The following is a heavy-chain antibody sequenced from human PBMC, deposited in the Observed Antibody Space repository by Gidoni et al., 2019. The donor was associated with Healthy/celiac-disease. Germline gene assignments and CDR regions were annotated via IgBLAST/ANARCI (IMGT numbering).Heavy chain of an antibody. J-gene: IGHJ4*02. CDR3: AHRPVYYDSSGYYYLLDYFDY. CDR1: GVSLSTSGVG. V-gene: IGHV2-5*01. CDR2: TYWNDDK. Sequence: QITLKESGPTLVKPTQTLTLTCTFSGVSLSTSGVGVGWIRQPPGKALEWLALTYWNDDKRYSPSLKRRHTLTKDTSKNQVVLTMTNMDPVDTATYYCAHRPVYYDSSGYYYLLDYFDYWGQGTLVTVSS. D-gene: IGHD3-22*01.